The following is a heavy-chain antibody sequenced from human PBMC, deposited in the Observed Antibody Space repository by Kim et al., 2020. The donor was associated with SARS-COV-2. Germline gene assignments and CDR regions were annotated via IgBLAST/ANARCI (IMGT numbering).Heavy chain of an antibody. V-gene: IGHV3-30*01. D-gene: IGHD4-17*01. J-gene: IGHJ6*02. Sequence: RFTISRDNSKNTLYLQMNSLRAEDTAVYYCARDLDYDSTFPYYYYYGMDVWGQGTTVTVSS. CDR3: ARDLDYDSTFPYYYYYGMDV.